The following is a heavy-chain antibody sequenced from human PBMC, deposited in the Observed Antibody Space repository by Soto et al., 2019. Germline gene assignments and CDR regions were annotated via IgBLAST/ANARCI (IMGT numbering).Heavy chain of an antibody. D-gene: IGHD3-16*01. V-gene: IGHV4-30-4*01. CDR3: ARDHVGVGMRFGGLGYYYYGMDV. Sequence: QVQLQESGPGLVKPSQTLSLTCTVSGGSISSGDYYWSLIRQPPVKGLEWIGYIYYSGSTYYNPSHKSRVTISVDTTKNQYYLKLSSMTAADTAVNYCARDHVGVGMRFGGLGYYYYGMDVWGQGTTVTVSS. CDR2: IYYSGST. CDR1: GGSISSGDYY. J-gene: IGHJ6*02.